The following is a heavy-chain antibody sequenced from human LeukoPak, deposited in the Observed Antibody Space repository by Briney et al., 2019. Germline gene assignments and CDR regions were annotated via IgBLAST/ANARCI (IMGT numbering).Heavy chain of an antibody. CDR3: ARDPVVIPDGDWFDS. Sequence: LPGGSLRLSCTASGFASGTYWMSWVRQAPGKGLEWVANIKQDGSETYYVDSVKGRFTISRDNTKNSLYLQMNSLRAEETAVYYGARDPVVIPDGDWFDSWGQGTPVTVSS. J-gene: IGHJ5*01. CDR1: GFASGTYW. D-gene: IGHD2-2*01. CDR2: IKQDGSET. V-gene: IGHV3-7*04.